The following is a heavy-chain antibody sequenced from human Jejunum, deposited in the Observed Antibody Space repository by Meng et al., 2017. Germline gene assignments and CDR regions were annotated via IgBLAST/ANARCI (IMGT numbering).Heavy chain of an antibody. CDR1: GDSISFFY. D-gene: IGHD3-10*01. Sequence: SETLSLTCTVSGDSISFFYWTWVRQPAGKGLEWIGRVYTSGTTNYNPSLKSRVTMSVDTSKNQFSLKLSSVTAADAAVYYCARQFITMVRGVSRYYYAMDVWGQGTTVTCAS. J-gene: IGHJ6*01. CDR2: VYTSGTT. V-gene: IGHV4-4*07. CDR3: ARQFITMVRGVSRYYYAMDV.